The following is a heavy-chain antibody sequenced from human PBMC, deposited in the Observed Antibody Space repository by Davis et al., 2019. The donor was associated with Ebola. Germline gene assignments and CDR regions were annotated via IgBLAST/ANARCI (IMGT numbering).Heavy chain of an antibody. CDR3: ARDGGAHYDFWSGYYGDDY. V-gene: IGHV1-2*02. J-gene: IGHJ4*02. CDR1: GYTFTGYY. D-gene: IGHD3-3*01. Sequence: ASVKVSCKASGYTFTGYYMHWVRQAPGQGLEWMGWINPNSGGTNYAQKFQGRVTMTRDTSISTAYMELSRLRSDDTAVYYCARDGGAHYDFWSGYYGDDYWGQGTLVTVSS. CDR2: INPNSGGT.